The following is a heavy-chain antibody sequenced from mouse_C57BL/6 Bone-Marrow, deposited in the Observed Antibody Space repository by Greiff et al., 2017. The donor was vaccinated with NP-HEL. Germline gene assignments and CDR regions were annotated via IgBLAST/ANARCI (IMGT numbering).Heavy chain of an antibody. CDR1: GYTFTSYG. CDR3: ARGGWDAMDY. J-gene: IGHJ4*01. V-gene: IGHV1-85*01. CDR2: IYPGGGST. D-gene: IGHD1-1*02. Sequence: VQLQESGPELVKPGASVKLSCKASGYTFTSYGINWVKQRPGQGLEWIGWIYPGGGSTKYNEKFKGQATLTVDTSSSTAYMELHSLTSEDAAVYFCARGGWDAMDYWGQGTSVTVSS.